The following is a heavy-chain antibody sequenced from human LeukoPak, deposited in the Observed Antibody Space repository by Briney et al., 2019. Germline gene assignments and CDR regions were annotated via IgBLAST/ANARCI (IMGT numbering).Heavy chain of an antibody. CDR3: ARDEGGAVAPGGWYFDL. J-gene: IGHJ2*01. CDR1: GFTFSSYS. Sequence: GGSLRLSCAASGFTFSSYSMNWVRQAPGKGLEWVSSISSSSSYIYYADSVKGRFTISRDNAKNSLYLQMNSLRAEDTAVYYCARDEGGAVAPGGWYFDLWGRGTLVTVSS. V-gene: IGHV3-21*01. CDR2: ISSSSSYI. D-gene: IGHD6-19*01.